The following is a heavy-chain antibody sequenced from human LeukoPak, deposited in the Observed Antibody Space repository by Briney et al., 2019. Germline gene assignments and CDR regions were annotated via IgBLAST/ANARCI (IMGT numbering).Heavy chain of an antibody. J-gene: IGHJ5*02. Sequence: SETLSLTCTVSGGSISSYYWSWIRQPLGKGLEWIGYIYYSGSTNYNPSLKSRVTISVDTSKNQFSLKLSSVTAADTAAYYCARQGGTLNWFDPWGQGTLVTVSS. CDR3: ARQGGTLNWFDP. CDR2: IYYSGST. V-gene: IGHV4-59*08. D-gene: IGHD1-7*01. CDR1: GGSISSYY.